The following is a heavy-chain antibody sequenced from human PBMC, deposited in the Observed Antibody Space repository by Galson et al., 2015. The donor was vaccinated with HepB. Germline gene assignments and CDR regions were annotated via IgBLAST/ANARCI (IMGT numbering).Heavy chain of an antibody. CDR2: ISAYNGNT. Sequence: SVKVSCKASGYTFTSYGISWVRQAPGQGLEWMGWISAYNGNTNYAQKLQGRVTMTTDTSTSTAYMELRSLRSDDTAVYYCARDESPSSGWYDYYYYGMDVWGQGTTVTVSS. CDR1: GYTFTSYG. D-gene: IGHD6-19*01. J-gene: IGHJ6*02. CDR3: ARDESPSSGWYDYYYYGMDV. V-gene: IGHV1-18*04.